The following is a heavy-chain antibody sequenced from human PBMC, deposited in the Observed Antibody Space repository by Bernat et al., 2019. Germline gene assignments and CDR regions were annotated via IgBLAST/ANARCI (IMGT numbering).Heavy chain of an antibody. CDR3: YYMDV. D-gene: IGHD4-17*01. CDR1: GFTFSSYA. Sequence: QVQLVESGGGVVQPGRSLRLSCAASGFTFSSYAMHWVHQAPGKGLEWVAVISYDGSNKYYADSVKGRFTISRDNYCARSVQQKNMTTVTTRSFYYYYYMDVWGKGTTVTVSS. CDR2: ISYDGSNK. J-gene: IGHJ6*03. V-gene: IGHV3-30-3*01.